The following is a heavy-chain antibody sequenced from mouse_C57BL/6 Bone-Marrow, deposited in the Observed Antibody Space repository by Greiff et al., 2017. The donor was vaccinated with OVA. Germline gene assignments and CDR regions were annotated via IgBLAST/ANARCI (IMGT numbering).Heavy chain of an antibody. CDR1: GFTFSDYG. CDR3: AKGQGYFDV. Sequence: EVKLMESGGGLVKPGGSLKLSCAASGFTFSDYGMHWVRQAPEKGLEWVAYISSGSSTIYYADTVKGRFTISRDNAKNTLFLQMTSLRSEDTAMYYCAKGQGYFDVWGTGTTVTVSS. CDR2: ISSGSSTI. J-gene: IGHJ1*03. V-gene: IGHV5-17*01. D-gene: IGHD6-1*01.